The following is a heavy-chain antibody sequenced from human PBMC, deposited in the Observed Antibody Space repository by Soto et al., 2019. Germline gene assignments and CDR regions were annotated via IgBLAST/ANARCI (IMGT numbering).Heavy chain of an antibody. Sequence: QVQLQESGPGLVKPSQTLSLTCTVSVGSISSGDCYWSWIRKPPGKGLELIGYIYYSGSTNYNPSLKSRVTITVDKYKNQFSLKLRSVTAADPDVYYCSRGVSERGDAFDIWGQGTMVTVSS. J-gene: IGHJ3*02. V-gene: IGHV4-30-4*01. CDR2: IYYSGST. CDR3: SRGVSERGDAFDI. CDR1: VGSISSGDCY.